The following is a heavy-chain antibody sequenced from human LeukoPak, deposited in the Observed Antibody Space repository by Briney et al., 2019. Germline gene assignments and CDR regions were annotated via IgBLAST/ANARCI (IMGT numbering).Heavy chain of an antibody. J-gene: IGHJ4*02. V-gene: IGHV3-30-3*01. CDR1: GFTFSSYA. CDR2: ISYDGSDK. CDR3: ARAYDILTSYYSF. Sequence: GGSLRLSCAASGFTFSSYAMHWVRQAPGKGLEWVAVISYDGSDKYYADSVKGRFTISRDNSKNTLYLQMNSLRAEDTAVYYCARAYDILTSYYSFWGQGTLVTVSS. D-gene: IGHD3-9*01.